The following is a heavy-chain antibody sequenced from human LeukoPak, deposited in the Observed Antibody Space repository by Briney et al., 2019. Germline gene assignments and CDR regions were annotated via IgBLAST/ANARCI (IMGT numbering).Heavy chain of an antibody. D-gene: IGHD5-24*01. CDR2: IYYSGTT. J-gene: IGHJ4*02. V-gene: IGHV4-59*01. Sequence: PSETLSLTCTVSGGSISSYYWSRIWQPPGKGLEWIGYIYYSGTTNYNPSLKSRVTISVDTSKNQFSLKLSSVTAADTAVYYCARGGPAWLQSVMDYWGQGTLVTVSS. CDR1: GGSISSYY. CDR3: ARGGPAWLQSVMDY.